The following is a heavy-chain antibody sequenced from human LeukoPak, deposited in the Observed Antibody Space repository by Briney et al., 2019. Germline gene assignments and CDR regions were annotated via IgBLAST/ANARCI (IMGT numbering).Heavy chain of an antibody. J-gene: IGHJ4*02. CDR3: ARLTYYDYVWGSYRYYFDY. Sequence: SETLSLTCAVYGGSFSGYYWSWIRQPPGKGLEWIGEINHSGSTNYNPSLMSRVTISVDTSKNQFSLKLSSVTAADTAVYYCARLTYYDYVWGSYRYYFDYWGQGTLVTVSS. CDR2: INHSGST. V-gene: IGHV4-34*01. D-gene: IGHD3-16*02. CDR1: GGSFSGYY.